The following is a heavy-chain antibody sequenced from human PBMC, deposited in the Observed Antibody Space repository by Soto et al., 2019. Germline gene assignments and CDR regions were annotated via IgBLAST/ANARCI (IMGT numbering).Heavy chain of an antibody. CDR3: ARTYPESWYFDY. D-gene: IGHD6-13*01. CDR2: INHSGST. J-gene: IGHJ4*02. CDR1: GGSFSGYY. Sequence: KASETLSLTCAVYGGSFSGYYWSWIRQPPGKGLEWIGEINHSGSTNYNPSLKSRVTISVDTSKNQFSLKLSSVTAADTAVYYCARTYPESWYFDYWGQGTLVTVSS. V-gene: IGHV4-34*01.